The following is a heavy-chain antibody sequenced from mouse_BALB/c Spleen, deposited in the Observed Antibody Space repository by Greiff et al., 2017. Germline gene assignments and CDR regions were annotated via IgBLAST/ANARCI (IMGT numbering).Heavy chain of an antibody. CDR3: ARGGLRRDYYAMDY. CDR1: GFSLTSYG. D-gene: IGHD2-4*01. V-gene: IGHV2-9*02. J-gene: IGHJ4*01. CDR2: IWAGGST. Sequence: VQVVESGPGLVAPSQSLSITCTVSGFSLTSYGVHWVRQPPGKGLEWLGVIWAGGSTNYNSALMSRLSISKDNSKSQVFLKMNSLQTDDTAMYYCARGGLRRDYYAMDYWGQGTSVTVSS.